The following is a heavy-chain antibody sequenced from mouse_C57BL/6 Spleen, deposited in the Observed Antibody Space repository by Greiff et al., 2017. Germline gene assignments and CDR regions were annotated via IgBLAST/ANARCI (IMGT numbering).Heavy chain of an antibody. CDR3: AREDYGSSYGY. J-gene: IGHJ2*01. CDR1: GYTFTSYW. D-gene: IGHD1-1*01. Sequence: QVQLQQPGAELVRPGSSVKLSCKASGYTFTSYWMDWVKQRPGQGLEWIGNIYPSDSETHYNQNFKDKATLTVDKSSSTAYMQLSSLTSEDSAVYYCAREDYGSSYGYWGQGTTLTVSS. CDR2: IYPSDSET. V-gene: IGHV1-61*01.